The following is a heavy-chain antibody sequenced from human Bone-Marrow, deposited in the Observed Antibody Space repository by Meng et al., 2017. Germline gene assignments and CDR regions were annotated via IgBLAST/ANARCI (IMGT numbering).Heavy chain of an antibody. CDR2: IYSSGST. CDR1: GGSISSSSYY. Sequence: GSLRLSCTVSGGSISSSSYYRGWIRQPPGKGLEWIGSIYSSGSTYYNPSLKSRVTISVDTSKNHFSMQLSSVTAADTTVYYCAWELIAVAGALDGMDVWGQGTTVTVSS. CDR3: AWELIAVAGALDGMDV. D-gene: IGHD6-19*01. J-gene: IGHJ6*02. V-gene: IGHV4-39*07.